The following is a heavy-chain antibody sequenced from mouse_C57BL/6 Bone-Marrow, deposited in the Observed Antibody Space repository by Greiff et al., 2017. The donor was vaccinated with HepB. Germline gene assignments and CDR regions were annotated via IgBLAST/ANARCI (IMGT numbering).Heavy chain of an antibody. CDR2: IYPGDGDT. D-gene: IGHD2-1*01. J-gene: IGHJ2*01. V-gene: IGHV1-82*01. CDR1: GYAFSSSW. Sequence: VQLQQSGPELVKPGASVKISCKASGYAFSSSWMNWVKQRPGKGLEWIRRIYPGDGDTNYNGKFKGKATLTADKSSSTAYMQLSSLTSEDSAVYFCAVYGNYDYWGQGTTLTVSS. CDR3: AVYGNYDY.